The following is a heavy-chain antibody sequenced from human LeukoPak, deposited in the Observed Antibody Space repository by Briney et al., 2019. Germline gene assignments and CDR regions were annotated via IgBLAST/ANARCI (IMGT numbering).Heavy chain of an antibody. V-gene: IGHV3-21*01. Sequence: GGSLRLSCAASGFTFSSYSMTWVRQAPGKGLEWVSSITGSCSYIHYADSVRGRFTISRDNAKESLFLEMNSLRAEDTAVYYCARDRGSYRNFDWFDPWGQGTLVTVSS. CDR2: ITGSCSYI. CDR3: ARDRGSYRNFDWFDP. D-gene: IGHD1-26*01. J-gene: IGHJ5*02. CDR1: GFTFSSYS.